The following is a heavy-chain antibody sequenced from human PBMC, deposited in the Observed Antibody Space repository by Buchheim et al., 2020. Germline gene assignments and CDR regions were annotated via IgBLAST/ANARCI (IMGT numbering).Heavy chain of an antibody. CDR1: GFSFSSYG. J-gene: IGHJ4*02. CDR3: ARLGSGWSVDY. Sequence: QVQLVESGGGVVQPGRSLRLSCAASGFSFSSYGMHWVRQAPGKGLEWVAVIWNDGSNKYYADSVKDRFNIFRDNSKNTIDVQMNSLRAEDTAVYYCARLGSGWSVDYWGQGTL. D-gene: IGHD6-19*01. CDR2: IWNDGSNK. V-gene: IGHV3-33*01.